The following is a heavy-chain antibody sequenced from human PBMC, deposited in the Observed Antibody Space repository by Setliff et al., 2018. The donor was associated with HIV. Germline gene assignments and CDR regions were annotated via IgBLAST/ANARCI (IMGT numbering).Heavy chain of an antibody. J-gene: IGHJ6*04. V-gene: IGHV1-18*01. CDR2: ISPYIGHT. CDR3: ARGASGAPWDV. D-gene: IGHD1-26*01. CDR1: GYPFTSLG. Sequence: ASVKVSCKASGYPFTSLGISWVRRAPGQGLEWMGWISPYIGHTIYAQKFQGRVTMTTDTSTSTAYMEVRSLRSDDTAVYYCARGASGAPWDVWGKGTTVTVSS.